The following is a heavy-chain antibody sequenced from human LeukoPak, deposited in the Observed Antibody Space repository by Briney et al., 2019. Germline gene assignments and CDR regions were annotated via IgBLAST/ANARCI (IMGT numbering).Heavy chain of an antibody. CDR2: IKSKTDGGTT. J-gene: IGHJ4*02. D-gene: IGHD3-3*01. Sequence: GGSLRLSCAASGFTFSNAWMSWVRQAPGKGLEWVGRIKSKTDGGTTDYAAPVKGRFTISRDDSKNTLYLQMNSLKTEDTAVYYCAKVEDRFLEWLEKNFWGQGTLVTVSS. CDR1: GFTFSNAW. CDR3: AKVEDRFLEWLEKNF. V-gene: IGHV3-15*01.